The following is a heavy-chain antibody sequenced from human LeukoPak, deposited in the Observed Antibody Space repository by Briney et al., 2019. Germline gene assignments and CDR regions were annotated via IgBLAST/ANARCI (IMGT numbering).Heavy chain of an antibody. CDR1: GGSISSSSYY. V-gene: IGHV4-39*01. J-gene: IGHJ3*02. CDR3: AKHESLIPFDM. CDR2: IHYSGST. Sequence: SETLSLTCTVSGGSISSSSYYWGWIRQPPGKGLEWIGSIHYSGSTNYNPSLKSRVTMSVDTSKNQFSLKLSSVTAADTAVYYCAKHESLIPFDMWGQGTMVTVSS.